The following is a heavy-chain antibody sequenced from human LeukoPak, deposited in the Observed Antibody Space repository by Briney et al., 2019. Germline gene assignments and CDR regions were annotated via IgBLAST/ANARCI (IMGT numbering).Heavy chain of an antibody. CDR3: ARDLYSSRTNDAFVI. J-gene: IGHJ3*02. Sequence: SETLSLTCSVSGGSIRSSSYYWGWVRQPPGKGLEWIGSIYYSGSTYYNPSLKSRVTISIDTSKNQFSLKLSSVTAADTAVYYCARDLYSSRTNDAFVIWGQGTVVTVSS. CDR2: IYYSGST. CDR1: GGSIRSSSYY. V-gene: IGHV4-39*07. D-gene: IGHD6-13*01.